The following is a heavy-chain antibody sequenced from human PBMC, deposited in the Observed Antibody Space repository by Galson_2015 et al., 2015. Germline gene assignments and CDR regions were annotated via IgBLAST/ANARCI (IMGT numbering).Heavy chain of an antibody. CDR3: AKDRKPDGLYDLDY. CDR1: GFTFSSYA. Sequence: SLRLSCAASGFTFSSYAMNWVRQAPGKGLEWVSVILAGGGGIRYADSVKGRFTISRDNPKNTLYLQMNSLRDEDTAVYYCAKDRKPDGLYDLDYWGQGTLVTVSS. V-gene: IGHV3-23*01. CDR2: ILAGGGGI. D-gene: IGHD5/OR15-5a*01. J-gene: IGHJ4*02.